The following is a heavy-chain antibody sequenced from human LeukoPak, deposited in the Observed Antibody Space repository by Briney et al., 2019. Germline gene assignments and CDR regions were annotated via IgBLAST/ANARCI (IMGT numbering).Heavy chain of an antibody. CDR3: ARDRTYYYDSSGLAPSGMDV. Sequence: GGSLRLSCAASGFTVSSNYMSWVRQAPGKGLEWVSVIYSGGSTYYADSVKGRFTTSRDNSKNTLYLQMNSLRAEDTAVYYCARDRTYYYDSSGLAPSGMDVWGQGTTVTVSS. CDR2: IYSGGST. D-gene: IGHD3-22*01. V-gene: IGHV3-66*01. J-gene: IGHJ6*02. CDR1: GFTVSSNY.